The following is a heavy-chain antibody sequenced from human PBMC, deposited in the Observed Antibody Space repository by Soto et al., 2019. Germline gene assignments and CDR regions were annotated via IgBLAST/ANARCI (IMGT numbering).Heavy chain of an antibody. V-gene: IGHV4-31*03. J-gene: IGHJ4*02. Sequence: QVQLQESGPGLVKPSQTLSLTCTVSGGSISSGGYYWSWIRQHPGKGLEWIGYIYYSGSTYYNPYLKSRVTISVDTSKNQCSLKLSSVTAADTAVYYGARHGVDTAMGPFDYWGQGTLVTVSS. D-gene: IGHD5-18*01. CDR3: ARHGVDTAMGPFDY. CDR1: GGSISSGGYY. CDR2: IYYSGST.